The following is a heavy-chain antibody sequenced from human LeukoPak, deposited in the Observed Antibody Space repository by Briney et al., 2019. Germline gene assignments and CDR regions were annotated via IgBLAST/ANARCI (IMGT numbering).Heavy chain of an antibody. V-gene: IGHV3-11*01. CDR1: GFTFSDYY. CDR2: ISSSGSTI. CDR3: ASGDSVTSPGGCYYGMDV. D-gene: IGHD2-2*01. Sequence: GGSLRLSCAASGFTFSDYYMSWIRQAPGKGLEWVSYISSSGSTIYYADSVKGRFTISRDNAKNSLYLQMNSLRAEDTAVYYCASGDSVTSPGGCYYGMDVWGQGTTVTVSS. J-gene: IGHJ6*02.